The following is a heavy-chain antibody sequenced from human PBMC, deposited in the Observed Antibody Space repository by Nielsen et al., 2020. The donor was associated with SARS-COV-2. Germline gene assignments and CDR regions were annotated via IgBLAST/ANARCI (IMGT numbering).Heavy chain of an antibody. Sequence: GGSLRLSCVPSGFTFSKAWMSWVRQPPGKGLEWVGRIKSKIDGGTTDYAAPVKDRFTISRDDSKNTVYLDMSSLRTEDTAVYYCATARYCSRTSCSAGTDMFDPWGQGTQVIVSS. CDR1: GFTFSKAW. D-gene: IGHD2-2*01. J-gene: IGHJ5*02. V-gene: IGHV3-15*01. CDR2: IKSKIDGGTT. CDR3: ATARYCSRTSCSAGTDMFDP.